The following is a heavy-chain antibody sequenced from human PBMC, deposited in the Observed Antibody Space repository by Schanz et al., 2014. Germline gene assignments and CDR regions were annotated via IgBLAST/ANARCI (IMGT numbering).Heavy chain of an antibody. CDR2: ISGSGGST. CDR1: GFTFTTHS. J-gene: IGHJ4*02. Sequence: EVQLLESGGGLVQPGGSLRLSCAASGFTFTTHSMTWVRQAPGKGLEWVSGISGSGGSTYYADSVKGRFTISRDNSKNTLYLQMNSLRAEDTAIYYCAKLSSSGRLAGYFDYWGQGTLVTVSS. D-gene: IGHD6-19*01. CDR3: AKLSSSGRLAGYFDY. V-gene: IGHV3-23*01.